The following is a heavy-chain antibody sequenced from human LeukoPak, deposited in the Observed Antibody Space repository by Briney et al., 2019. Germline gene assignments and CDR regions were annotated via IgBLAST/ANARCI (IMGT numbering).Heavy chain of an antibody. V-gene: IGHV4-59*01. D-gene: IGHD5-12*01. Sequence: SETLSLTCTVSGGSISGWYWSWIRQPPGKGLEWIGYIYGSGYTNYNPSLKSRVSMSVDTSKNQFSLTLTSVTVADTAFYYCARGGIRGYSAFDNLDFWGLGTHVTVSS. J-gene: IGHJ4*02. CDR2: IYGSGYT. CDR1: GGSISGWY. CDR3: ARGGIRGYSAFDNLDF.